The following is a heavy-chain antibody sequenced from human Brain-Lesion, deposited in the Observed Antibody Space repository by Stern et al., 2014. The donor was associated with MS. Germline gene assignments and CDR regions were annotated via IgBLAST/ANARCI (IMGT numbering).Heavy chain of an antibody. J-gene: IGHJ4*02. V-gene: IGHV3-9*01. Sequence: QLVESGGDLVQPGRSLRLSCAAFGFTFDDYAMHWVRQAPGKGLEWVAGISWNSGTIGYADSVKGRFSPSRDIASSSLYFQMNSLRPEDTALYYCARDITGSSAYFAYWGQGTLVTVSS. CDR1: GFTFDDYA. CDR2: ISWNSGTI. CDR3: ARDITGSSAYFAY. D-gene: IGHD1-14*01.